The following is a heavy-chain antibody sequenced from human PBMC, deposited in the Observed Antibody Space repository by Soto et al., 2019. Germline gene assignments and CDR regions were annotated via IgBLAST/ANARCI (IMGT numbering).Heavy chain of an antibody. D-gene: IGHD6-19*01. J-gene: IGHJ4*02. CDR3: ARGTGWYPPFDY. CDR1: GYTFTSYA. V-gene: IGHV1-3*05. Sequence: QVQLVQSGAEEKKPGASVKVSCKASGYTFTSYAMHWVRQAPGQRLEWMGWINAGNGNTKYSQKFQGRGTITRDTSASTADMKLSSRRSEDAAVYYCARGTGWYPPFDYWGQGTLVTVSS. CDR2: INAGNGNT.